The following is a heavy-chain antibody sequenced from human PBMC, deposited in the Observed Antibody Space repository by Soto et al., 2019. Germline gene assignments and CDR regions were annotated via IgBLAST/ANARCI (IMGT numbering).Heavy chain of an antibody. CDR2: INHSGST. J-gene: IGHJ6*02. D-gene: IGHD3-22*01. Sequence: PSGTLSLTCAVYGGSFSGYYWSWIRQPPGKGLEWIGEINHSGSTNYNPSLKSRVTISVDTSKNQFSLKLSSVTAADTAVYYCAGHMYYYDSSGYYFVGHGAPNYYYGMDVWGQGTTVTVSS. CDR3: AGHMYYYDSSGYYFVGHGAPNYYYGMDV. V-gene: IGHV4-34*01. CDR1: GGSFSGYY.